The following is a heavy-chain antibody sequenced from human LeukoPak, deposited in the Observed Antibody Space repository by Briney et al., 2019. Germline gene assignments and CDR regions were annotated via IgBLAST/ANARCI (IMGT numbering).Heavy chain of an antibody. V-gene: IGHV4-59*08. CDR2: TYYSGST. D-gene: IGHD1-26*01. J-gene: IGHJ3*02. Sequence: SETLSLTCTVSGGSISSYYWSWIRQPPGKGLEWIGYTYYSGSTNYNPSLKSRVTISVDTSKNQFSLKLSSVTAADTAVYYCARHGLGAFDIWGQGTMVTVSS. CDR3: ARHGLGAFDI. CDR1: GGSISSYY.